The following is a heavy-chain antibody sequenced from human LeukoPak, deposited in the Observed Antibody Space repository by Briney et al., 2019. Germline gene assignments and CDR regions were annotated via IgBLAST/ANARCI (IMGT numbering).Heavy chain of an antibody. CDR2: ISPYNGNT. J-gene: IGHJ4*02. V-gene: IGHV1-18*01. D-gene: IGHD3-9*01. CDR3: ARSSRFDWLLYFDS. Sequence: GASVKVSCKASGYDFTSVGITWVRRAPGQGLEWMGWISPYNGNTRYAQKFQGRVAMTTDTSTTTAYMELRGLRFNDTAVYYCARSSRFDWLLYFDSWGQGTLVTVSS. CDR1: GYDFTSVG.